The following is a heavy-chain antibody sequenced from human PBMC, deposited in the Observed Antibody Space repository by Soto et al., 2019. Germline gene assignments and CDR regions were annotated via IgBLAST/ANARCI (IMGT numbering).Heavy chain of an antibody. V-gene: IGHV3-23*01. Sequence: PGGSLRLPGAASGFNLTRYAMSRVRQAPGKGLEWVSAISGSGGSTYYADSAKGRFTISRGDSKNTLHLQVNSLRAEDTAVYYCAKPLYSSSWCDFDYWGQGTLVTVSS. D-gene: IGHD6-13*01. J-gene: IGHJ4*02. CDR1: GFNLTRYA. CDR2: ISGSGGST. CDR3: AKPLYSSSWCDFDY.